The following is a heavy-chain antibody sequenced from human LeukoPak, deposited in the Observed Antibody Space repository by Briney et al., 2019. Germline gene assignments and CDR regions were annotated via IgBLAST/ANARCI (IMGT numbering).Heavy chain of an antibody. CDR1: GFTFSSYG. Sequence: PGGSLRLSCAASGFTFSSYGMHWVRQAPGKGLEWVAFIRYDGSNKYYADSVKGRFTISRDNSKNTLYLQMNSLRAEDTAVYYCAKDGRYYGSGSPPLDYWGQGTLVTVSS. D-gene: IGHD3-10*01. V-gene: IGHV3-30*02. CDR2: IRYDGSNK. J-gene: IGHJ4*02. CDR3: AKDGRYYGSGSPPLDY.